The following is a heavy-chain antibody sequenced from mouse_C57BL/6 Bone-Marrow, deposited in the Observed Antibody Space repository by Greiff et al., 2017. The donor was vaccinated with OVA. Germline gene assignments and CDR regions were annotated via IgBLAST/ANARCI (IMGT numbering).Heavy chain of an antibody. Sequence: DVHLVESGGGLVQPGGSLKLSCAASGFTFSDYYMYWVRQTPEKRLEWVAYISNGGGSTYYPDTVKGRFTISRDNAKNTLYLQMSRLKSEDTAMYYCARVLLGYAMDYWGQGTSVTVSS. CDR1: GFTFSDYY. CDR3: ARVLLGYAMDY. CDR2: ISNGGGST. D-gene: IGHD2-14*01. V-gene: IGHV5-12*01. J-gene: IGHJ4*01.